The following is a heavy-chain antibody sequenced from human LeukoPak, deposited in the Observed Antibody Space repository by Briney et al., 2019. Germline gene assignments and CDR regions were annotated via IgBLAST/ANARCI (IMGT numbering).Heavy chain of an antibody. CDR2: IYHSGST. CDR1: GYSISSGYY. D-gene: IGHD3-10*01. CDR3: ASSLATNKIPRVTFDS. V-gene: IGHV4-38-2*01. J-gene: IGHJ4*02. Sequence: SETLSLTCAVSGYSISSGYYWGWIRQPPGKGLEWIGSIYHSGSTYYNPSLKSRVTISVDTSKNQFSLKLSSVTAADTAFYYCASSLATNKIPRVTFDSWGQGTLVSVSS.